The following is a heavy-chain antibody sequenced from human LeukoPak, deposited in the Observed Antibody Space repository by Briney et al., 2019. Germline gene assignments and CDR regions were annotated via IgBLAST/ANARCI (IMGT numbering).Heavy chain of an antibody. CDR2: INHSGST. D-gene: IGHD6-6*01. Sequence: SETLSLTCAVYGGSFSGYYWSWIRQPPGKGLEWIGEINHSGSTNYNPSLKSRVTISVDTSKNQFSLKLSSVTAADTAVYYCARRQLVRWYYYYCMDVWGKGTTVTVSS. CDR1: GGSFSGYY. CDR3: ARRQLVRWYYYYCMDV. J-gene: IGHJ6*03. V-gene: IGHV4-34*01.